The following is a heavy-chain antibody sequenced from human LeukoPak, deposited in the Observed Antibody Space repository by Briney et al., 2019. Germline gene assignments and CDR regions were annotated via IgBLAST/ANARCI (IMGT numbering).Heavy chain of an antibody. V-gene: IGHV4-59*01. J-gene: IGHJ3*02. Sequence: SETLSLTCTVSSDSISSYYWMWMRQPPGKGQEGIGYIYHSGSTNYNPSLKSRVTISVDTSKNQFSLKLSSVTAADTAVYYCAGTVVGTTWRAFDIWGQGTMVTVSS. D-gene: IGHD1-26*01. CDR2: IYHSGST. CDR1: SDSISSYY. CDR3: AGTVVGTTWRAFDI.